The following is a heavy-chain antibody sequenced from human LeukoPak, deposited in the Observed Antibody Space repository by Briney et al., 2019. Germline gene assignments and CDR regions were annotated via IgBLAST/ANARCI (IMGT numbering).Heavy chain of an antibody. Sequence: PGGSLRLSCAASGFIFSSYAMHWVRQAPGTGLEWVAVIWSDGSNKYYADSVKGRFTISRDNSKNTLYLQMNSLRAEDTAVYYCAKCGTKAWFDYWGQGTLVTVSS. D-gene: IGHD2-8*01. CDR2: IWSDGSNK. CDR3: AKCGTKAWFDY. CDR1: GFIFSSYA. J-gene: IGHJ4*02. V-gene: IGHV3-33*03.